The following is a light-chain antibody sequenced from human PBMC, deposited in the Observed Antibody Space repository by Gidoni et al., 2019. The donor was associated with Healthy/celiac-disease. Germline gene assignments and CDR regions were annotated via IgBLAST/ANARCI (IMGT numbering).Light chain of an antibody. J-gene: IGKJ4*01. V-gene: IGKV3-11*01. CDR3: QQRSNLPLT. CDR2: DAS. CDR1: QSVSSY. Sequence: EIVLTQSPATLSLSPEEQATLSCRASQSVSSYLAWYQQKPGQAPRLLFYDASNRATGIPARFSGSGSGTDFTLTISSLEPEDSAVYYCQQRSNLPLTLGGGTKVEIK.